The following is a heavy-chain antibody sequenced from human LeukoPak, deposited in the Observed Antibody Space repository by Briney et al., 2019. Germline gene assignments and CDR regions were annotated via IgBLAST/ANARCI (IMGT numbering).Heavy chain of an antibody. J-gene: IGHJ4*02. CDR2: INNSGRT. CDR3: ARGEGSGSYMSYFDY. V-gene: IGHV4-34*01. D-gene: IGHD3-10*01. Sequence: KGLERIGEINNSGRTNDNPSLESRVTIPEDMSNNQFSLMLSSVTAADTAFYYCARGEGSGSYMSYFDYWGQGALVTVSS.